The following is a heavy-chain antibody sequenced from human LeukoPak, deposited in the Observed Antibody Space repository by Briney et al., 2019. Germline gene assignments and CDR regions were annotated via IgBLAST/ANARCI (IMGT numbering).Heavy chain of an antibody. CDR1: GVSFSGYY. D-gene: IGHD2-15*01. CDR2: INHSGST. CDR3: ARRRSGTPYS. Sequence: SETLSLTCAVYGVSFSGYYWSWIRQPPGKGLEWIGEINHSGSTNYNPSLKSRVTISVDTSKNQFSLKLSSVTAADTAVYYCARRRSGTPYSWGQGTLVTVSS. J-gene: IGHJ4*02. V-gene: IGHV4-34*01.